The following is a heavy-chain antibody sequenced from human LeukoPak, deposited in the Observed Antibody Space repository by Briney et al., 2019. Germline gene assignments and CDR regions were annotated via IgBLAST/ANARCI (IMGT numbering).Heavy chain of an antibody. Sequence: GAALKISFKGSGYRFTSYWIGWVRQMPGKGLECMVIIYPGDSDTRYSPSFQGQVTISADKSISTAYLQWSSLKASDTAMYYCARPGSIEEVDYWGQGTLVTVSS. V-gene: IGHV5-51*01. CDR2: IYPGDSDT. J-gene: IGHJ4*02. D-gene: IGHD6-6*01. CDR3: ARPGSIEEVDY. CDR1: GYRFTSYW.